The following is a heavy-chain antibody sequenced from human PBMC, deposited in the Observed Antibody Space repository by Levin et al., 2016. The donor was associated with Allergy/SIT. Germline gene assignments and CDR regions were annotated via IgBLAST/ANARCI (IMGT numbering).Heavy chain of an antibody. V-gene: IGHV3-11*01. D-gene: IGHD4-11*01. J-gene: IGHJ4*02. CDR3: AEVTTGY. Sequence: WIRQPPGKGLDWVSYIDNSGSIIYYADSVKGRFTISRDNAKNSLYLQMNSLRAEDTAVYYCAEVTTGYWGQGTLVTVSS. CDR2: IDNSGSII.